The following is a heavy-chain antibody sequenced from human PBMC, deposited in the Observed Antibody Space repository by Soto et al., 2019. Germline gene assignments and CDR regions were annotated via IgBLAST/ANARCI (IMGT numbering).Heavy chain of an antibody. J-gene: IGHJ4*02. CDR2: ISGSGGST. CDR1: GFTFSSYA. CDR3: ANHPRMRYSLSM. D-gene: IGHD2-15*01. Sequence: EVQLLESGGGLVQPGGSLRLSCAASGFTFSSYAMSWVRQAPGKGLEWVSAISGSGGSTYYADSVKGRFTISRDNSKNTLYLQMNSLRAEDTAVYYCANHPRMRYSLSMWGQGTLVTVSS. V-gene: IGHV3-23*01.